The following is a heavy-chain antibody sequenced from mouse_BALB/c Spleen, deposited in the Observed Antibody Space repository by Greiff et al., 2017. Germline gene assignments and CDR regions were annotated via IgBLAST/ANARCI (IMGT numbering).Heavy chain of an antibody. Sequence: EVQGVESGGGLVQPGGSLKLSCAASGFTFSSYGMSWVRQTPDKRLELVATINSNGGSTYYPDSVKGRFTISRDNAKNTLYLQMSSLKSEDTAMYYCAREGRKRDGYYAAYWGQGTLVTVSA. J-gene: IGHJ3*01. CDR1: GFTFSSYG. D-gene: IGHD2-3*01. CDR2: INSNGGST. V-gene: IGHV5-6-3*01. CDR3: AREGRKRDGYYAAY.